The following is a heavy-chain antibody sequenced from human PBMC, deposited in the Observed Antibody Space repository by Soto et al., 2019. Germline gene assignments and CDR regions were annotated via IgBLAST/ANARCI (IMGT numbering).Heavy chain of an antibody. CDR2: LSTQGGSS. CDR1: GFTRRNYA. D-gene: IGHD3-16*01. V-gene: IGHV3-23*01. Sequence: GGPLRLSCSAPGFTRRNYAMTRVRQAPGKGLEWVSNLSTQGGSSYADSVNGRSAISRDDSRNTLSLQMRGLRVEDTAVYYCAKAFYGYGVGEVFYSSGKGALVTVP. J-gene: IGHJ4*02. CDR3: AKAFYGYGVGEVFYS.